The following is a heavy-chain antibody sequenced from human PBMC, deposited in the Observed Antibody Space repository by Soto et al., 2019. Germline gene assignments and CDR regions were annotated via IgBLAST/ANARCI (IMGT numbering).Heavy chain of an antibody. CDR1: GYTFTSYD. D-gene: IGHD3-16*01. J-gene: IGHJ6*02. V-gene: IGHV1-8*01. CDR2: MNPNSANT. Sequence: QVQLVQSGAEVKKPGASVKVSCKASGYTFTSYDINWVRQATGQGLEWMGWMNPNSANTGYAQKYXXIVTMSRNTSISTAYMYMSSLRSEDTPVYYFAREGVRGMDVGGQGTTVTVSS. CDR3: AREGVRGMDV.